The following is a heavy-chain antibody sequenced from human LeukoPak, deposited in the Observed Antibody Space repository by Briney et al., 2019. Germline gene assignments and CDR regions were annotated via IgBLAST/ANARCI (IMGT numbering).Heavy chain of an antibody. J-gene: IGHJ4*01. V-gene: IGHV1-69*04. CDR2: IIAIWGIA. D-gene: IGHD3-3*01. CDR1: GGTFSSYA. CDR3: ARDLGHDDFWSGYYNENYFDY. Sequence: TVKVSCKASGGTFSSYAISWVRQAPGQGLEWMGRIIAIWGIANYAQKFQGRVTLTADKSTSTAYMELSSLRSEDTAVYYCARDLGHDDFWSGYYNENYFDYWGHGTLVTVSS.